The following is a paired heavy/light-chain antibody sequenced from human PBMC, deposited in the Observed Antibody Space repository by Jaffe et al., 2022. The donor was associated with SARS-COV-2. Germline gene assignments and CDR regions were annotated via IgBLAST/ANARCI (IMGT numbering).Light chain of an antibody. CDR3: QQYYSPPWT. J-gene: IGKJ1*01. V-gene: IGKV4-1*01. CDR2: RAS. CDR1: QSVLYGSNDNNY. Sequence: DIVMTQSPDSLAVSLGERATISCKSSQSVLYGSNDNNYLGWFQQKPGQPPKLLIYRASTRDSGVPDRFSGSGSGTDFTLTISSLQAEDVAVYYCQQYYSPPWTFGQGTKVEIQ.
Heavy chain of an antibody. CDR3: TTCNFFDSSFPFNT. J-gene: IGHJ3*02. CDR1: GFTFTNAW. D-gene: IGHD3-22*01. CDR2: IKRKIDGGTI. Sequence: EVQLVESGGALVEPGGSLRLSCATSGFTFTNAWMTWVRQAPGKGLEWLGRIKRKIDGGTIDYAAPVKGRFTISRDDSRNILFLQMNSLKTEDTAVYYCTTCNFFDSSFPFNTWGQGTMVTVSS. V-gene: IGHV3-15*02.